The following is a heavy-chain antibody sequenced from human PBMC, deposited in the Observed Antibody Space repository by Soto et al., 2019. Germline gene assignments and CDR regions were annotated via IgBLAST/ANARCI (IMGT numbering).Heavy chain of an antibody. Sequence: GSLRLSCSASGFTFSSYWMSWVRQAPGEGLEWVANIKQDGSEKYYVDSVKGRFTISRDNAKNSLYLQMNSLRAEDTAVYYCARDPSVYCSSTSCRPRKFDPWGQGTLVTVSS. CDR3: ARDPSVYCSSTSCRPRKFDP. J-gene: IGHJ5*02. CDR2: IKQDGSEK. CDR1: GFTFSSYW. D-gene: IGHD2-2*01. V-gene: IGHV3-7*01.